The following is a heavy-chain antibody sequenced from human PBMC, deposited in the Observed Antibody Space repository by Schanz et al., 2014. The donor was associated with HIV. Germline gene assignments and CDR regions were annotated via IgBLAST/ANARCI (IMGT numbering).Heavy chain of an antibody. CDR2: IKQDGSEK. CDR1: GFTLSSYW. D-gene: IGHD6-19*01. CDR3: ARGRRGAVAGSSAY. V-gene: IGHV3-7*01. Sequence: EEQLVESGGGLVQPGGSLRLSCAASGFTLSSYWMSWVRQAPGKGLEWVANIKQDGSEKYYVDSVKGRFTISRDNTENSLYLQMNSLRAEDTAVYYCARGRRGAVAGSSAYWGQGTLVTVSS. J-gene: IGHJ4*02.